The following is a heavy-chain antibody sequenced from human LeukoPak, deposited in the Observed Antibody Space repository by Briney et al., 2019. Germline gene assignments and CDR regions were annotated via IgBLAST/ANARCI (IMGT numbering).Heavy chain of an antibody. D-gene: IGHD6-13*01. CDR1: GFTFSSYG. CDR3: AKDVSSSWGHYYYYYGMDV. J-gene: IGHJ6*02. CDR2: ISYDGSNK. V-gene: IGHV3-30*18. Sequence: GRSLRLSCAASGFTFSSYGMHWVRQAPGKGLEWVAVISYDGSNKYYADSVKGRFTISRDNSKNTLYLQMNSLRAEDTAVYYCAKDVSSSWGHYYYYYGMDVWGQGTTVTVSS.